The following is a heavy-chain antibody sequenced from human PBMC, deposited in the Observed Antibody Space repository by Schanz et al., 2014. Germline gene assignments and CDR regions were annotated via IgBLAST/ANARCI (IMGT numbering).Heavy chain of an antibody. Sequence: EVHLVESGGGLVQPGGSLRLSCTASGFTFSDYWMSWVRQAPGKGPEWVSYIRSSSTPIYYADSVKGRFTISRDNAKNSLYLEMNSLRAEDTALYYCARDRRNADLDYWGQGTLVTVSS. CDR1: GFTFSDYW. V-gene: IGHV3-48*01. CDR3: ARDRRNADLDY. J-gene: IGHJ4*02. D-gene: IGHD1-1*01. CDR2: IRSSSTPI.